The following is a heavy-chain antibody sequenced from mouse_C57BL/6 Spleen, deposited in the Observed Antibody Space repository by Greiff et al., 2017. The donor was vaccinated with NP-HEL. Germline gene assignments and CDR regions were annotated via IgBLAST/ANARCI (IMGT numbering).Heavy chain of an antibody. CDR2: IRNKANGYTT. D-gene: IGHD2-12*01. V-gene: IGHV7-3*01. CDR1: GFTFTDYY. J-gene: IGHJ3*01. Sequence: EVKLVESGGGLVQPGGSLSLSCAASGFTFTDYYMSWVRQPPGKALEWLGFIRNKANGYTTEYSASVKGRFTISRDNSQSILYLQMNALRAEDSATYYCARYMNSFSWFAYWGQGTLVTVSA. CDR3: ARYMNSFSWFAY.